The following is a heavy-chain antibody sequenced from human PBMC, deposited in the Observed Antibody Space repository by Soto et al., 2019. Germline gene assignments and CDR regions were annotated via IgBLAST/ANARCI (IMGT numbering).Heavy chain of an antibody. Sequence: QLQLQESGPGLVKPSETLSLTCTVSGGSISSSSYYWGWIRQPPGKGLEWIGSIYYSGSTYYNTSLSSPVTISVDTSKNQFSLKLSSVTAAGPAVYYCAITWIQLWNNGVDWYFDLWGRGTLVTVSS. CDR1: GGSISSSSYY. J-gene: IGHJ2*01. CDR2: IYYSGST. D-gene: IGHD5-18*01. CDR3: AITWIQLWNNGVDWYFDL. V-gene: IGHV4-39*01.